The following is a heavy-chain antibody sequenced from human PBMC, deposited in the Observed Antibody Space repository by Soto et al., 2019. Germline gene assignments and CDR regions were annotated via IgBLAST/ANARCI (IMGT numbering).Heavy chain of an antibody. Sequence: EVQLVESGGGLVQPGGSLRLSCVASDFTFSYYWMHWVRQAPGKGLVWVSRIHSDGSSTTYADSVKGRFTISRDNAKNTLYLQMASLRVEDTAVYYCARGDVGAFDLWGQGTMVTVSS. CDR2: IHSDGSST. D-gene: IGHD1-26*01. J-gene: IGHJ3*01. CDR3: ARGDVGAFDL. V-gene: IGHV3-74*03. CDR1: DFTFSYYW.